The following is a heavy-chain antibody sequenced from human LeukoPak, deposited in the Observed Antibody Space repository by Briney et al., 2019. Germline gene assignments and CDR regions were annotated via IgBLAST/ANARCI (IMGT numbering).Heavy chain of an antibody. D-gene: IGHD3-22*01. V-gene: IGHV3-30*18. Sequence: GGSLRLSCEASGFTFSSYGIHWVRQAPGKGLEWVAVISYDGSNKYYADSVKGRFTISRDNSKNTLYLQLTSLRAEDTAVYYCAKVPHYYYDSSGYYDYWGQGTLVTVSS. CDR1: GFTFSSYG. CDR3: AKVPHYYYDSSGYYDY. J-gene: IGHJ4*02. CDR2: ISYDGSNK.